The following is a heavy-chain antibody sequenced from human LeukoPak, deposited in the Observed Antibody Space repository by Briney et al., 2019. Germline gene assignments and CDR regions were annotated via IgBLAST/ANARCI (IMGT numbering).Heavy chain of an antibody. CDR3: ARIRYYYGSGSYSLGY. CDR1: GYTFIDYY. Sequence: ASVKVSCKASGYTFIDYYIHWVRRAPGQGLEWMGWINPNSGGTNYGQKFQGRVTMTRDTSISTAYMELSRLISDETAVYYCARIRYYYGSGSYSLGYWGQGTLVTVSS. J-gene: IGHJ4*02. D-gene: IGHD3-10*01. CDR2: INPNSGGT. V-gene: IGHV1-2*02.